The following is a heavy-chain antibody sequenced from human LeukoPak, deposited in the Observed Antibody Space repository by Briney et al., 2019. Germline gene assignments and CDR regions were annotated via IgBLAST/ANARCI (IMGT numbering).Heavy chain of an antibody. CDR3: ARAHSLLGYCISTSCYEGAFDY. CDR2: ISGSGGST. V-gene: IGHV3-23*01. J-gene: IGHJ4*02. CDR1: GFTFSSYA. D-gene: IGHD2-2*01. Sequence: PGGSLRLSCAASGFTFSSYAMSWVRQAPGKGLEWVSAISGSGGSTYYADSVKGRFTISRDNSKNTLYLQMNSLRAEDTAVYYCARAHSLLGYCISTSCYEGAFDYWGQGTLVTVSS.